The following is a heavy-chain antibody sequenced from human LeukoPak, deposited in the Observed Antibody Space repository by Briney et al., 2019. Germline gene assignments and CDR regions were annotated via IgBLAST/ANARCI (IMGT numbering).Heavy chain of an antibody. J-gene: IGHJ4*02. CDR3: AKASSTSCYASLDY. V-gene: IGHV3-23*01. D-gene: IGHD2-2*01. CDR2: ITGTGGSA. CDR1: GFTFSSYA. Sequence: GGSLRLSCVVSGFTFSSYAMSWVRQAPGKGLEWVSAITGTGGSAYYADSVKGRFTISRDNSKNTLFLQMNSLRAEDTAVYYCAKASSTSCYASLDYWGQGTLVTVSS.